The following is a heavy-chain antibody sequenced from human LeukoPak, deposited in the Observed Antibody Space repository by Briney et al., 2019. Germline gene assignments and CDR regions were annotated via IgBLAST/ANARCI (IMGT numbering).Heavy chain of an antibody. CDR2: IVSGST. CDR1: GGSISSSSYC. CDR3: ARHFFDWFRMKWFDP. Sequence: PSETLSLTCTVSGGSISSSSYCWGWIRQPLGKGLEWIGSIVSGSTYYNPSLKSRVTISADTSENQFSLKLSSVTAADTAVYYCARHFFDWFRMKWFDPWGQGTLVTVSS. J-gene: IGHJ5*02. V-gene: IGHV4-39*01. D-gene: IGHD3-9*01.